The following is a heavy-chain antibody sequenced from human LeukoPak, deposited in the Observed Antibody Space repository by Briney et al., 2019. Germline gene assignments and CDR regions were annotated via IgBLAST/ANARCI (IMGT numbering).Heavy chain of an antibody. V-gene: IGHV4-39*07. CDR2: IYYSGST. D-gene: IGHD2-15*01. Sequence: SETLSLTCTVSGGSISSSSYYWGWIRQPPGKGLEWIGSIYYSGSTYYNPSLKSRVTISVDTSKNQFSLNLSSVTAADTAVYCCARDRDIVVVVAAGDDAFDIWGQGTMVTVSS. CDR3: ARDRDIVVVVAAGDDAFDI. CDR1: GGSISSSSYY. J-gene: IGHJ3*02.